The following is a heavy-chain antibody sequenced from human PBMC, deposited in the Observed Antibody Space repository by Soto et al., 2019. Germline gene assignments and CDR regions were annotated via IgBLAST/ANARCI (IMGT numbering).Heavy chain of an antibody. J-gene: IGHJ4*02. V-gene: IGHV2-26*01. D-gene: IGHD2-2*01. CDR3: ARGYCSSTSCYFPY. CDR1: GFSLSNARMG. Sequence: QVTLKESGPVLVKPTETLTLTCTVSGFSLSNARMGVSWIRQPPGKALEWLAHIFSNYEKSYSTSLKSTLTISKDTSKSQVVLTMTNMDPVDTATYYCARGYCSSTSCYFPYWGQGTQVTVSS. CDR2: IFSNYEK.